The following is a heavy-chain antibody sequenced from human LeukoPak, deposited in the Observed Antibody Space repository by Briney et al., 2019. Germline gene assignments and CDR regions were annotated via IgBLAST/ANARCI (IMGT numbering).Heavy chain of an antibody. J-gene: IGHJ4*02. CDR1: GYTFTGNY. V-gene: IGHV1-2*02. D-gene: IGHD6-19*01. CDR3: VRDRHTVAVAATLDY. CDR2: INPNSGDT. Sequence: ASVKVSCKSSGYTFTGNYMHWVRQAPGQGLEWMGWINPNSGDTKYAQTFQGRVTMTRDTSITTTYMELSSLRSDDTAVYYCVRDRHTVAVAATLDYWGQGTLVIASS.